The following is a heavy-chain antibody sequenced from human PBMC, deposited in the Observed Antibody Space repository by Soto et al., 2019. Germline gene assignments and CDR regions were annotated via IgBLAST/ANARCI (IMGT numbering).Heavy chain of an antibody. V-gene: IGHV3-33*01. J-gene: IGHJ3*01. Sequence: QVHLVESGGGVVRPGTSLRLSCAASGINFSDYGIHWVRQAPGKGLEWVAVIWYDGSQKYYADSVRGRFTISRDNSKNTVYLQLNSLRLEDTAGYYCEGRDDPFHVWGQGTIVTVSS. CDR1: GINFSDYG. CDR3: EGRDDPFHV. CDR2: IWYDGSQK.